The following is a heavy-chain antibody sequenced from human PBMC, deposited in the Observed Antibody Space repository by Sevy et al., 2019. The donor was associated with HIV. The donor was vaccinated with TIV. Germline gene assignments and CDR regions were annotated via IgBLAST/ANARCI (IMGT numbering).Heavy chain of an antibody. D-gene: IGHD3-10*01. Sequence: GGSLRLSCAASRFTFSTYGMHWVRQAPGKGLEWVAFKRYDGSTKYYGDSVKGRFTISRDNSKNTLYRQMNSLRVEDTAVYYCAKGLGMVQGALLSDDIWGQGTMVTVSS. CDR1: RFTFSTYG. CDR2: KRYDGSTK. CDR3: AKGLGMVQGALLSDDI. J-gene: IGHJ3*02. V-gene: IGHV3-30*02.